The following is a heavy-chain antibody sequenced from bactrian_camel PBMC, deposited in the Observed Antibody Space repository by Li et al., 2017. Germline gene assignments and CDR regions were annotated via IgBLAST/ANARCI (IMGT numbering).Heavy chain of an antibody. D-gene: IGHD3*01. J-gene: IGHJ4*01. CDR1: GVTYASSHD. Sequence: DVQLVESGGGSVQTGGSLRLSCAASGVTYASSHDVNCMGWFRQAPGKEREGVAAIYPGLGTTSYADSVQGRFTISRDTTKNTLYLQMSSLEPADTAMYYCAASSRTSIQALNSRFYNYWGQGTQVTVS. V-gene: IGHV3S40*01. CDR2: IYPGLGTT. CDR3: AASSRTSIQALNSRFYNY.